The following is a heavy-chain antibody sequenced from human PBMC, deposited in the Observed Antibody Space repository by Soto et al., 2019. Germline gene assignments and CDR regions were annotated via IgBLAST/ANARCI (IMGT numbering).Heavy chain of an antibody. V-gene: IGHV1-58*02. CDR3: AASPYGDYVSWIDY. CDR1: GFTFTTSA. D-gene: IGHD4-17*01. CDR2: IVVGSGNT. Sequence: SVKVSCKASGFTFTTSAMQWLRQARGQRLEWIGWIVVGSGNTNYAQKFQERVTITRDMSTSTAYMELSSLRSEDTAVYYCAASPYGDYVSWIDYWGQGTLVTVSS. J-gene: IGHJ4*02.